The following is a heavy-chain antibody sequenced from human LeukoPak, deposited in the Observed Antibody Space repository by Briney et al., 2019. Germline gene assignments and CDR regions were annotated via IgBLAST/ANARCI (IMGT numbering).Heavy chain of an antibody. V-gene: IGHV1-18*01. CDR3: ARDERRLAAGGEHYFDY. J-gene: IGHJ4*02. Sequence: GASVKVPCKASGYSFTSGAISWVRQAPGRGLEWMGWINPYIDDKHSAPKFQGRVTLTTDTSTSTAYMELRDLTSDDTAMYFCARDERRLAAGGEHYFDYWGQGTLVTVSS. D-gene: IGHD2-21*01. CDR2: INPYIDDK. CDR1: GYSFTSGA.